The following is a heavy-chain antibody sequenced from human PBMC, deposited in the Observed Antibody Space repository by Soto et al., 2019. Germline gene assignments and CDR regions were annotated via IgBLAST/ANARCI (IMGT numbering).Heavy chain of an antibody. D-gene: IGHD3-10*01. CDR3: AKPRGAGGYYHDSPQFDDY. Sequence: GGSLRLSCAASGFTFSSYAMSWVRQAPGKGLEWVSAISGSGGSTYYADSVKGRFTISRDNSKNTLYLQMNSLRAEDTAVYYCAKPRGAGGYYHDSPQFDDYWGQGTLVTVSS. V-gene: IGHV3-23*01. J-gene: IGHJ4*02. CDR2: ISGSGGST. CDR1: GFTFSSYA.